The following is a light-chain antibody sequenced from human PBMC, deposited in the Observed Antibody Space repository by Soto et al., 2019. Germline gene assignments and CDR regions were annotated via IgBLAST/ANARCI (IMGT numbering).Light chain of an antibody. V-gene: IGKV3-15*01. CDR3: QQYRNWPRT. CDR1: QSVDIN. CDR2: GAS. Sequence: DIVLTQSPATLSVSPGESVSLSCTASQSVDINLAWYQQKPGQAPRLLIYGASTRATDMPGRFSGRGSGTERTLTISSLQSEDVAVYYCQQYRNWPRTFGQGTKVDIK. J-gene: IGKJ1*01.